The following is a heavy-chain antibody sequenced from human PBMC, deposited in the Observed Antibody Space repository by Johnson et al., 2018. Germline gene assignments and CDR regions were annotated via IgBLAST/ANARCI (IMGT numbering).Heavy chain of an antibody. J-gene: IGHJ6*02. CDR3: ARGRRGSMNYYGMDV. D-gene: IGHD3-10*01. Sequence: QVQLVQSGGAVVQPGRSLRLSCAASGFTFSGYGMHWIRQAPGKGLVWVSVIWYDGSNKYYADSVKGRLIISRDNSRNTLDLQMNSLRAGDTAVYAWARGRRGSMNYYGMDVWGQGTTVTVSS. V-gene: IGHV3-33*01. CDR2: IWYDGSNK. CDR1: GFTFSGYG.